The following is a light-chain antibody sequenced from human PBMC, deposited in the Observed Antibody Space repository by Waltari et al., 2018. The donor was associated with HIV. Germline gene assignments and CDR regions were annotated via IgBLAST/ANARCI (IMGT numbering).Light chain of an antibody. CDR3: QQSFILPLT. J-gene: IGKJ4*01. CDR1: QSINSL. Sequence: DIQMTQSPSSLSASVGDRVTITCRASQSINSLLHWYQQKPGRAPSLLIFAASSLQSGVPSRFSGNGSGTDFTLTISSLQPEDFAIYFCQQSFILPLTFGGGTRAEIK. V-gene: IGKV1-39*01. CDR2: AAS.